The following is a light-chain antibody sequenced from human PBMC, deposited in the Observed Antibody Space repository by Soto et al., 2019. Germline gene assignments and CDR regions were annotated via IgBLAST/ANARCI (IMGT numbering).Light chain of an antibody. V-gene: IGLV2-8*01. CDR2: EVS. CDR3: SSYAGRNNWV. Sequence: QSALTQPPSASGSPGQSVTISCTGTSSDVGGYNYVSWYQQHPGKAPKLMSYEVSKRPSGVPDRVSGSKSGNTASLTVSGLQAEDEADYYCSSYAGRNNWVFGGGTKLTVL. J-gene: IGLJ3*02. CDR1: SSDVGGYNY.